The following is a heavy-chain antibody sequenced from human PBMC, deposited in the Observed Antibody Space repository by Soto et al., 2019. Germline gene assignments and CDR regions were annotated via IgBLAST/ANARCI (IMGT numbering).Heavy chain of an antibody. J-gene: IGHJ4*02. CDR3: ARRTGSGWFFDS. D-gene: IGHD6-19*01. Sequence: QVQLQQWGAGLLKPSETLSLTCAVYGGSFSGYYWSWIRQSPGKGLEWIGEINHSGNTNQNPSLKSGVTISVATSKNQFSLKLTSVTAADMAVYYCARRTGSGWFFDSWGQGTLVIVSS. V-gene: IGHV4-34*02. CDR2: INHSGNT. CDR1: GGSFSGYY.